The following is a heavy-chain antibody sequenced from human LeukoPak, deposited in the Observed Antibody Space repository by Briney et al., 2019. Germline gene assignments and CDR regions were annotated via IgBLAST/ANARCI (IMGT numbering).Heavy chain of an antibody. CDR1: GGSFSGYY. V-gene: IGHV4-34*01. J-gene: IGHJ3*02. CDR2: INHSGST. Sequence: PSETLSLTCAVYGGSFSGYYCSWIRQPPGKGLEWIGEINHSGSTNYNPSLNSRVTISVDTSKNQFSLKLSSVTAADTAVYYCARGASIAAAGPKQDAFDIWGQGTMVTVSS. CDR3: ARGASIAAAGPKQDAFDI. D-gene: IGHD6-13*01.